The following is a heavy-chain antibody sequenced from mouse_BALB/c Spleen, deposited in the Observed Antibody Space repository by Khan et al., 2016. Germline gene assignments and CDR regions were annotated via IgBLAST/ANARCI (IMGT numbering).Heavy chain of an antibody. V-gene: IGHV3-2*02. CDR2: ISYSGST. J-gene: IGHJ4*01. D-gene: IGHD1-1*01. CDR3: AKSDYGDKDAMDY. Sequence: EVQLQESGPGLVKPSQSLSLTCTVTGYSITSDYAWNWIRQFPGNRLEWMGYISYSGSTSYNPSLKSRISITRDTSKNQFFLQLNSVRSEDTDTYYCAKSDYGDKDAMDYWGQGTSVTVSS. CDR1: GYSITSDYA.